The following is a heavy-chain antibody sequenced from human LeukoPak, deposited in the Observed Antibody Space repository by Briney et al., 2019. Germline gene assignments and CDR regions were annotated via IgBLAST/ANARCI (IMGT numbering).Heavy chain of an antibody. D-gene: IGHD2-2*01. CDR1: GFTFNAYA. CDR2: ISSGGST. J-gene: IGHJ4*02. Sequence: GGSLRLSCAASGFTFNAYAMTWVRQVPGKGLEWVSTISSGGSTYYADSVKGRFTISRDNSKDTLYLQMNSLRVEDTAAYYCAGGGYCSSTSCYVHFDYWGQGILVTVSS. V-gene: IGHV3-23*01. CDR3: AGGGYCSSTSCYVHFDY.